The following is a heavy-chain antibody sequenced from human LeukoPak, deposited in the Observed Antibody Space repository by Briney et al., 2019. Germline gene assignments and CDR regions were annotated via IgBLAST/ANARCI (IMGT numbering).Heavy chain of an antibody. CDR2: TTPSGST. V-gene: IGHV4-61*02. D-gene: IGHD1-26*01. CDR3: TRDGRRGTFGDAFDL. Sequence: SETLSLTCAVSGGSITSGNYFWSWIRQPAGKGLEWIGRTTPSGSTNYNPSLKSRVTISVDTSNNQFSLRLSSVTAADTAVYYCTRDGRRGTFGDAFDLWGQGTIITVSS. CDR1: GGSITSGNYF. J-gene: IGHJ3*01.